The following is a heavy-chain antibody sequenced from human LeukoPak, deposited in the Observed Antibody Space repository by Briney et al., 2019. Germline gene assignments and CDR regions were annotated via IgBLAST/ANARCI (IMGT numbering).Heavy chain of an antibody. CDR2: INHSGST. Sequence: SETLSLTCAVYGGSFSGYYWSWIRQPPGKGLEWIGEINHSGSTNYNPSLKSRVTISVDTSRNQFSLKLTSVTAADTAVYFCAKGDRRVQIFGGLKPPDYWGQGILVTVSS. CDR3: AKGDRRVQIFGGLKPPDY. J-gene: IGHJ4*02. D-gene: IGHD3-3*01. V-gene: IGHV4-34*01. CDR1: GGSFSGYY.